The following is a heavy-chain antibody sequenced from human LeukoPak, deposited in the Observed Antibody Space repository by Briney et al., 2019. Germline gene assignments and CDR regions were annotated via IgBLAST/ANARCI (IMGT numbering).Heavy chain of an antibody. CDR3: AKGGLLEGGEYGDYLDY. V-gene: IGHV3-21*01. CDR1: GFTFSSYS. Sequence: GGSLRLSCAASGFTFSSYSMNWVRQAPGKGLEWVSSISSSSSYIYYADSVKGRFTISRDNSKNTVYLQMNRLRAEDTAVYYCAKGGLLEGGEYGDYLDYWGQGTLVTVSS. J-gene: IGHJ4*02. CDR2: ISSSSSYI. D-gene: IGHD3-10*01.